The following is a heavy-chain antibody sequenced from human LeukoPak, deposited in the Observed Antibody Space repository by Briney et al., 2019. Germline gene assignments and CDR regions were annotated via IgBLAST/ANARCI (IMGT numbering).Heavy chain of an antibody. D-gene: IGHD3-10*01. V-gene: IGHV4-59*01. J-gene: IGHJ4*02. CDR2: IHYSGST. CDR1: GGSISSYY. Sequence: SETLSLTCTVSGGSISSYYWSWIRQPPGKGLEWIGYIHYSGSTSYNPSLKSRVTISVDTSKNQFSLKLISVTAADTAVYYCARTLMVSSLHFDYWGQGTLVTVSS. CDR3: ARTLMVSSLHFDY.